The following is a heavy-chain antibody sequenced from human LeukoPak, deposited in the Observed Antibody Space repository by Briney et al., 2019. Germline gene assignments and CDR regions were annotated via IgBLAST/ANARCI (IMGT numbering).Heavy chain of an antibody. V-gene: IGHV3-30*18. Sequence: GGSLRLSCAAAGFTFSSYGMHWVSQAPGKGLEWEAVISYDGSNKYYADSVKGRFTMSRDNSKNTLYLQMNSLRAEDTAVYYCAKGGYSYGYNYFDYWGQGTLVTVSS. CDR2: ISYDGSNK. CDR3: AKGGYSYGYNYFDY. J-gene: IGHJ4*02. D-gene: IGHD5-18*01. CDR1: GFTFSSYG.